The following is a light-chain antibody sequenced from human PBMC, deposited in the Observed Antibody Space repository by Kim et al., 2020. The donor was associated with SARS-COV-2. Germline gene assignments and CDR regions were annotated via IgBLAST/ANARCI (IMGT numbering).Light chain of an antibody. J-gene: IGLJ2*01. Sequence: SSEPTQDPAVSVALGPTVRITCQGDSLRSYYASWYQQKPGQAPVLVIYGKNNRPSGIPDRFYGSSSGNTASLTITGAQAEDEADYYCNSRDSSCNHLVVFGGGTQLTVL. CDR2: GKN. V-gene: IGLV3-19*01. CDR1: SLRSYY. CDR3: NSRDSSCNHLVV.